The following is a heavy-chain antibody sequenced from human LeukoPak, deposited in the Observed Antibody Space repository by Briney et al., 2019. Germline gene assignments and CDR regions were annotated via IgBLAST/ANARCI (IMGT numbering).Heavy chain of an antibody. J-gene: IGHJ4*02. V-gene: IGHV4-61*08. CDR2: IYYSGST. Sequence: PSETLSLTCTVFGDPISTSSDYKWTWIRQPPRKGLEWIGYIYYSGSTNYNPSLQSRVTISVDTSNNQFSLKLTSVTAADTAVYYCAREYSAFDYWGQGTLVTVSS. CDR3: AREYSAFDY. D-gene: IGHD5-12*01. CDR1: GDPISTSSDY.